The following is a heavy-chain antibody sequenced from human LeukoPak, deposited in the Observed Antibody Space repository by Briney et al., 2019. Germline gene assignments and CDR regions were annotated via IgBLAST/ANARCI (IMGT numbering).Heavy chain of an antibody. Sequence: SETLSLTCTVSGGSISTYYWNWIRQPPGKGLEWIGYIYHSGSTNYNPSLQSRVTISVDTSKNQFSLNLNSVTAADTAVYYCARDRIVVVPAAMGADYYHGMDVWGQGTTVTVSS. CDR2: IYHSGST. J-gene: IGHJ6*02. V-gene: IGHV4-59*01. CDR3: ARDRIVVVPAAMGADYYHGMDV. CDR1: GGSISTYY. D-gene: IGHD2-2*01.